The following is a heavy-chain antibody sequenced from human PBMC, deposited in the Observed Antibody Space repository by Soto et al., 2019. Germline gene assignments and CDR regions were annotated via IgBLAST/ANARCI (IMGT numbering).Heavy chain of an antibody. CDR1: GCSISNSSYY. CDR3: ARHVEEGVVVVAATYPYYYGMDV. Sequence: TSETLSLTCTVSGCSISNSSYYWGWIRQPPGKGLEWIGSIYYSGSTYYNPSLKSRVTISVDTSKNQFSLKLSSVTAADTAVYYCARHVEEGVVVVAATYPYYYGMDVWGQGTTVTVSS. CDR2: IYYSGST. V-gene: IGHV4-39*01. J-gene: IGHJ6*02. D-gene: IGHD2-15*01.